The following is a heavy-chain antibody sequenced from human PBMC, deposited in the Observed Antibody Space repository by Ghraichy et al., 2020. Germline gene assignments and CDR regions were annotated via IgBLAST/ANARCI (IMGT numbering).Heavy chain of an antibody. J-gene: IGHJ6*03. V-gene: IGHV4-34*01. CDR2: INHSGST. CDR1: GGSFSGYY. D-gene: IGHD2-21*01. CDR3: ARGHCGGDCYWEYYYYMDV. Sequence: SETLSLTCAVYGGSFSGYYWSWIRQPPGKGLEWIGEINHSGSTNYNPSLKSRVTISVDTSKNQFSLKLSSVTAADTAVYYCARGHCGGDCYWEYYYYMDVWGKGTTVTVSS.